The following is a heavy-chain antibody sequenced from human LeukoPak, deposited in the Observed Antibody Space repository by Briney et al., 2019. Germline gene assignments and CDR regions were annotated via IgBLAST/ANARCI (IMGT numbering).Heavy chain of an antibody. CDR2: IYYSGNT. J-gene: IGHJ4*02. Sequence: SETLSLTCTVSGGSISSSSYYWGWIRQPPGKGLEWIGSIYYSGNTYYNPSLKSRVTISVDTSKNQFSLKVSSVTAADTAVYYCARDGGSAAAGELDYWGQGTLVTVSS. V-gene: IGHV4-39*07. CDR1: GGSISSSSYY. CDR3: ARDGGSAAAGELDY. D-gene: IGHD6-13*01.